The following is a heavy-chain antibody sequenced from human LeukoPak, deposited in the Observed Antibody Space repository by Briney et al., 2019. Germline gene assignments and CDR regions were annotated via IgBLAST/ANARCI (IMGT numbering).Heavy chain of an antibody. J-gene: IGHJ6*02. CDR2: ISGSGGST. CDR3: AKDGSGNYGGRYYYGMDV. Sequence: GGSLRLSCAASGFTFSSYAMHWVRQAPGKGLEWVSAISGSGGSTYYADSVKGRLTISRDNSKNTLYLQMNSLRAEDTAVYYCAKDGSGNYGGRYYYGMDVWGQGTTVTVSS. CDR1: GFTFSSYA. V-gene: IGHV3-23*01. D-gene: IGHD3-10*01.